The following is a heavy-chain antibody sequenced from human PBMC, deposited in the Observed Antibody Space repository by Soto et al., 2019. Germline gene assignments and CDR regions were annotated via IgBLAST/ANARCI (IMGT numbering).Heavy chain of an antibody. J-gene: IGHJ6*02. Sequence: QVQLVESGGGVVQPGRSLRLSCAASGFTFSSYGMHWVRQAPGKGLEWVAVISYDGSNKYYADSEKGRFTISRDNSKNTLYLQMNSLRAEDTAVYYCAKDRIVVVVAATHMDVWGQGTTVTVSS. V-gene: IGHV3-30*18. CDR3: AKDRIVVVVAATHMDV. D-gene: IGHD2-15*01. CDR1: GFTFSSYG. CDR2: ISYDGSNK.